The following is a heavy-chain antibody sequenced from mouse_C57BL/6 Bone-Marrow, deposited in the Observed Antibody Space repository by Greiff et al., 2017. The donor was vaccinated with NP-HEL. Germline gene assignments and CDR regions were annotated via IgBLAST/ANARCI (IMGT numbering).Heavy chain of an antibody. J-gene: IGHJ2*01. CDR3: AWLPFDY. V-gene: IGHV1-69*01. Sequence: QVQLQQPGAELVMPGASVKLSCKASGYTFTSYWMHWVKQRPGQGLEWIGEIDPSDSYTNYNQKFKGKSTLTVDKSSSTAYMQLSSLTSEDAAVYYCAWLPFDYWGQGTTLTVSS. CDR2: IDPSDSYT. CDR1: GYTFTSYW. D-gene: IGHD2-2*01.